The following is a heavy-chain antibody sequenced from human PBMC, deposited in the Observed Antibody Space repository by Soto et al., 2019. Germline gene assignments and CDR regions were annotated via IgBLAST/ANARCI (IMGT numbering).Heavy chain of an antibody. J-gene: IGHJ3*02. CDR1: GYTYPGDH. Sequence: ASVKGYCTSFGYTYPGDHMHWVRQAPGQGLEWMGWINSNSVGTNYAQKFRGRVTMTRDTSISTAYMELSRLRSDDTAVYYCAREPMVRAAHGFDIWGQGTMVTVSS. CDR2: INSNSVGT. D-gene: IGHD3-10*01. V-gene: IGHV1-2*02. CDR3: AREPMVRAAHGFDI.